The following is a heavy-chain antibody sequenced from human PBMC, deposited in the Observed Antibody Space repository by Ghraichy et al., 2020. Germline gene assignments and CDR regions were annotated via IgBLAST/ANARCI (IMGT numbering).Heavy chain of an antibody. CDR2: ISWNSGSI. Sequence: GGSLRLSCAVSGFTFEDYAMNWVRQVPGKGLEWVSGISWNSGSIGYADSVKGRFTISRDNAKNSLFLQMHSLGAEDTALYYCAKSRSNWNYRDGMDVWGQGTTVTVSS. CDR1: GFTFEDYA. V-gene: IGHV3-9*01. CDR3: AKSRSNWNYRDGMDV. J-gene: IGHJ6*01. D-gene: IGHD1-7*01.